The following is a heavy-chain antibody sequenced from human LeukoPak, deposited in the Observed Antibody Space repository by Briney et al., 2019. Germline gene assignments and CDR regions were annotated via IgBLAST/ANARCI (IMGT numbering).Heavy chain of an antibody. CDR3: AKGGSNAPLDI. J-gene: IGHJ4*02. V-gene: IGHV3-23*01. Sequence: GGSLRLSCTASGFTFSDSAMTWVRQAPGKGLEWLSAISTSGGDAIYADSVKDRFTISRGNSKNTLYLQMDGLRAEDTAIYYCAKGGSNAPLDIWGQETLVTVSS. CDR2: ISTSGGDA. D-gene: IGHD3-16*01. CDR1: GFTFSDSA.